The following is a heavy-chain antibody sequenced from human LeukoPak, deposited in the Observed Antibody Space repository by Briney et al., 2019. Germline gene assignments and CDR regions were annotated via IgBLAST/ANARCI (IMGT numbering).Heavy chain of an antibody. CDR1: GFTFDDYG. CDR3: AKVSSPVDIVAIANDAFDI. D-gene: IGHD5-12*01. V-gene: IGHV3-20*04. Sequence: PGGSLRLSCAASGFTFDDYGMSWVRQAPGKGLEWISGVNWNGGSTGYADSVKGRFTISRDNAKNSLYLQMNSLRAEDTAVYYCAKVSSPVDIVAIANDAFDIWGQGTMVTVSS. J-gene: IGHJ3*02. CDR2: VNWNGGST.